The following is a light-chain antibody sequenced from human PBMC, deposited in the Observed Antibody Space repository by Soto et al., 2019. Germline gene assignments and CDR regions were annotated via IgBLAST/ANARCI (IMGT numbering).Light chain of an antibody. CDR3: QQYDNLPYT. J-gene: IGKJ2*01. Sequence: DIQMTQSPSFLSASVGDRVTITCQASQDISNYLNWYQQKPGKAPKLLTYDASNLETGVPSRFSGGGSGTDFTFTISSLQPEDIATYYCQQYDNLPYTFGQGTKLEIK. CDR1: QDISNY. V-gene: IGKV1-33*01. CDR2: DAS.